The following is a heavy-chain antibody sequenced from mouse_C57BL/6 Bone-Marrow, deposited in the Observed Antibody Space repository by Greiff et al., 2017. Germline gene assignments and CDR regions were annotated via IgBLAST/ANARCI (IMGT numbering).Heavy chain of an antibody. V-gene: IGHV5-6*01. J-gene: IGHJ3*01. CDR1: GFTFSSYG. CDR2: ISSGGSYT. CDR3: ARHAPDSSDLRSFAY. D-gene: IGHD3-2*02. Sequence: EVKLMESGGDLVKPGGSLKLSCAASGFTFSSYGMSWVRQTPDKRLEWVATISSGGSYTYYPDSVKGRFTISRDNAKNTLYLQLSSLKSEDTAMYYCARHAPDSSDLRSFAYWGQGTLVTVSA.